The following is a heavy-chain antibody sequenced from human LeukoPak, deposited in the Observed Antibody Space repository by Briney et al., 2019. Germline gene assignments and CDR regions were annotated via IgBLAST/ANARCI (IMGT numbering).Heavy chain of an antibody. D-gene: IGHD4-23*01. CDR2: IFQSGST. CDR1: GVSVSSRNW. V-gene: IGHV4-4*02. J-gene: IGHJ4*02. Sequence: SLETLSLTCDVSGVSVSSRNWWGWVRQPPGEGLEWIGEIFQSGSTNYNPSLKSRVTISLDMSKNQFSLNLSSATAADTAEYYCARGFYGGNLFDYWGQGTLVTVSS. CDR3: ARGFYGGNLFDY.